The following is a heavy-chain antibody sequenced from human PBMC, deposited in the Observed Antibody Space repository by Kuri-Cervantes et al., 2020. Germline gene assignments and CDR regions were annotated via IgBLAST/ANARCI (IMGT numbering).Heavy chain of an antibody. CDR2: IYYSGST. J-gene: IGHJ5*02. CDR3: ARDGGYSSSWYKGFDP. Sequence: SETLSLTCTVSGGSISSSSYYWGWIRQPPGKGLEWIGSIYYSGSTYYNPSLKSRVTISVDTSKNQFSLKLSSVTAADTAVYYCARDGGYSSSWYKGFDPWGQGTLVTVSS. V-gene: IGHV4-39*07. CDR1: GGSISSSSYY. D-gene: IGHD6-13*01.